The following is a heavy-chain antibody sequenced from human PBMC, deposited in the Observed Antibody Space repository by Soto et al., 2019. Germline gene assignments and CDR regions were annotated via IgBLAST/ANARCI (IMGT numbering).Heavy chain of an antibody. J-gene: IGHJ5*02. CDR2: IIPILGVA. CDR1: GGTFSSYT. CDR3: ARCYCSSASCFKNWFDP. Sequence: QVQLVQSGAELQKPGSSVKVSCKASGGTFSSYTISWVRQAPGQGLEWMGRIIPILGVANYAQKFQGRVTITADKSTSTAYMELSSLRSEDTAVYYCARCYCSSASCFKNWFDPWGQGTLVTVSS. V-gene: IGHV1-69*02. D-gene: IGHD2-2*01.